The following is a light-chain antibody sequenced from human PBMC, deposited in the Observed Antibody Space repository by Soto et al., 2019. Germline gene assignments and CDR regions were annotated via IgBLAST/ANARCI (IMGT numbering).Light chain of an antibody. CDR3: QQGTHWPNT. CDR2: KVS. Sequence: DVVMTQSPLSLPVTLGQPASISCSSSQSLVYSDGTTYLSWFQQRPGQSPRRLIYKVSSRDSGVPDRFSGSGSVTDFTLKISRVEAEDVGVYYCQQGTHWPNTFGQGTKLEIK. V-gene: IGKV2-30*01. J-gene: IGKJ2*01. CDR1: QSLVYSDGTTY.